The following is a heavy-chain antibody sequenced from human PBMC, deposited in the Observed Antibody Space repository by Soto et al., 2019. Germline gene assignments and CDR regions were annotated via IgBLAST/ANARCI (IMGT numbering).Heavy chain of an antibody. Sequence: PGESLKISCKGSGYSYTSYWIGWVRQRPGRGLEWMGIINPADSEANYGPSFQGQVTISADRSNSTAFLQWSSLKASDTPMYYCPTPPRSGIAAAPVFEAFDIWGQGTMVTVS. J-gene: IGHJ3*02. CDR3: PTPPRSGIAAAPVFEAFDI. V-gene: IGHV5-51*01. CDR2: INPADSEA. D-gene: IGHD6-13*01. CDR1: GYSYTSYW.